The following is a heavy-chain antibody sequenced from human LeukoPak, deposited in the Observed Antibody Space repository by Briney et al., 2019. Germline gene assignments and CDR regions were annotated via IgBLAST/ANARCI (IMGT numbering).Heavy chain of an antibody. J-gene: IGHJ6*03. D-gene: IGHD2-21*02. Sequence: GGSLRLSCSASGFTFTDYSMSWVRQAPGKGLEWVSIISRVSTYIYYADSVRGRFLVSRDNAKSSLYLQMTSLRAEDTAVYFCARGGGDGDYYYYMDVWGKGTSVTVSS. CDR3: ARGGGDGDYYYYMDV. CDR1: GFTFTDYS. CDR2: ISRVSTYI. V-gene: IGHV3-21*01.